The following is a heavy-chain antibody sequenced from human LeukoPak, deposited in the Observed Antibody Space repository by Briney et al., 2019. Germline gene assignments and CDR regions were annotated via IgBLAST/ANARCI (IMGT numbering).Heavy chain of an antibody. CDR3: AKDYYGSGSYYSPDY. D-gene: IGHD3-10*01. V-gene: IGHV3-9*01. Sequence: GGSPRLSCAASGFTFDDYAMHWVRQAPGKGLEWVSGISWNSGSIGYADSVKGRFTISRDNAKNSLYLQMNSLRAEDTALYYCAKDYYGSGSYYSPDYWGQGTLVTVSS. CDR1: GFTFDDYA. CDR2: ISWNSGSI. J-gene: IGHJ4*02.